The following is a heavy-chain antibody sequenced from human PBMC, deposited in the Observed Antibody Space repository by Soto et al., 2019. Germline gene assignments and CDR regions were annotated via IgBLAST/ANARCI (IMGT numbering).Heavy chain of an antibody. CDR2: ISYDGSNK. CDR3: ARDDLYSGYSSNLFDY. D-gene: IGHD6-13*01. V-gene: IGHV3-30-3*01. J-gene: IGHJ4*02. Sequence: QVQLVESGGGVVQPGRSLRLSCAASGFTFSSYAMHWVRQAPGKVLEWVAVISYDGSNKYYADSVKGRFTISRDNSKNTLYLQMNSLRAEDTAVYYCARDDLYSGYSSNLFDYWGQGTLVTVSS. CDR1: GFTFSSYA.